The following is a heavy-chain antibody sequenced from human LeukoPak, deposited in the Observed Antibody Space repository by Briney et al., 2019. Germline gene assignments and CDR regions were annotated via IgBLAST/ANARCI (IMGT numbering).Heavy chain of an antibody. D-gene: IGHD4-23*01. J-gene: IGHJ5*02. CDR1: GYTFTGYY. V-gene: IGHV1-46*01. Sequence: ASVKVSCKASGYTFTGYYMHWVRQAPGQGLEWMGLINPSGSSTLYAEKFRGRIIMTRDMSTATDYVELSSLRSEDTAVYYCARDNSIADRGWWFDPWGQGTLVTVSS. CDR2: INPSGSST. CDR3: ARDNSIADRGWWFDP.